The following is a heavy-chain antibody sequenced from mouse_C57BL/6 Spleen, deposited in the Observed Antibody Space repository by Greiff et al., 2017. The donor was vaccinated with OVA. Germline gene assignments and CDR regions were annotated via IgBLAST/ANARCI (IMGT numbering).Heavy chain of an antibody. V-gene: IGHV5-6*01. Sequence: EVQGVESGGDLVKPGGSLKLSCAASGFTFSSYGMSWVRQTPDKRLEWVATISSGGSYTYYPDSVKGRFTISSDNAKNTLYLQMSSLKSEDTAMYYCARQRIYDGYYGYAMDYWGQGTSVTVSS. J-gene: IGHJ4*01. CDR2: ISSGGSYT. CDR3: ARQRIYDGYYGYAMDY. D-gene: IGHD2-3*01. CDR1: GFTFSSYG.